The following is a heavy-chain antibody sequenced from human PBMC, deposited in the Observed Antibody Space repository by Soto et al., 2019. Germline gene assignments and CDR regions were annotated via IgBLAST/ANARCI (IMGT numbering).Heavy chain of an antibody. CDR1: GGSISSGDYH. D-gene: IGHD3-3*01. V-gene: IGHV4-30-4*08. J-gene: IGHJ4*02. CDR3: ARFDFWGGYYTDY. Sequence: PSETLSLTCTVSGGSISSGDYHWSWIRQPPGKGLEWIGFVYYTGNTYYNPSLKSRVTISVDTSKNQFSLKLSSVTAADTAVYYCARFDFWGGYYTDYWGQGTLVTVSS. CDR2: VYYTGNT.